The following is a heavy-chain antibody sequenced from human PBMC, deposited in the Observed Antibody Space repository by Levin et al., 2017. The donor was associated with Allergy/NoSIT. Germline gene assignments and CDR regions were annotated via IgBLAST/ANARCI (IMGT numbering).Heavy chain of an antibody. CDR2: IYYSGST. J-gene: IGHJ2*01. CDR3: ARQTGEQQLPIKLNLDWYFDL. V-gene: IGHV4-59*08. CDR1: GGSISSYY. Sequence: SETLSLTCTVSGGSISSYYWSWIRQPPGKGLEWIGYIYYSGSTNYNPSLKSRVTISVDTSKNQFSLKLSSVTAADTAVYYCARQTGEQQLPIKLNLDWYFDLWGRGTLVTVSS. D-gene: IGHD6-13*01.